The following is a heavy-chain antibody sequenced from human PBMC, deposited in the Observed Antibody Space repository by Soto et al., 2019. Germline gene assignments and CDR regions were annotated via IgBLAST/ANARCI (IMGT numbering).Heavy chain of an antibody. V-gene: IGHV3-21*01. J-gene: IGHJ6*02. Sequence: PGGSLRLSCVASGFTFRSYTSNSVRQDPWTGLEWVSAIRCFSPYTFYADAVKGRFTSSRDNAKNSLYLQMNSLRAEDTAVYYCARDRGYDAHDYYYNAMDVWGQGTMVTVSS. CDR1: GFTFRSYT. CDR2: IRCFSPYT. CDR3: ARDRGYDAHDYYYNAMDV. D-gene: IGHD2-15*01.